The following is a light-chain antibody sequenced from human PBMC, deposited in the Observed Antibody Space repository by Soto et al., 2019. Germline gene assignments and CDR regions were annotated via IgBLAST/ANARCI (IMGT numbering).Light chain of an antibody. Sequence: QSALTQPASVSGSPGQSITISCSGTISDFVLYNYVSWYQQHPGKAPKLMIYEVSKRPSGVPFRFSASKSANTASLTVSGLQAEDEADYYCCSYAGSNSWVFGGGTKLTVL. J-gene: IGLJ3*02. V-gene: IGLV2-8*01. CDR2: EVS. CDR1: ISDFVLYNY. CDR3: CSYAGSNSWV.